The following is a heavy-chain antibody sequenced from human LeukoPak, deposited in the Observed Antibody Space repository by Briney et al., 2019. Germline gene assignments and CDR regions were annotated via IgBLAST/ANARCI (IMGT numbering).Heavy chain of an antibody. J-gene: IGHJ4*02. CDR1: GGSISSTYDH. Sequence: TPSETLSLTCTVSGGSISSTYDHWDWIRQPPGKGLEWLGSIRYSGTTYYNPSLKGRVTIFVDTSNNQFSLRLRSVTAADTAVYNCARRLHYFDYWGQGSLVTVSS. CDR3: ARRLHYFDY. D-gene: IGHD2-21*02. V-gene: IGHV4-39*01. CDR2: IRYSGTT.